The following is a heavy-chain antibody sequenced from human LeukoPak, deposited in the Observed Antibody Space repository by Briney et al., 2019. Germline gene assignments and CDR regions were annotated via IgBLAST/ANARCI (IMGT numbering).Heavy chain of an antibody. Sequence: PGGSLRLSCAASGFIFNDYYMTWIRQAPGKGLEWVSYISGNARDTYYADSVKGRFTLSRDNTKNSLYLHMNSLGAEDTAVYYCARDRIGFGAFDVWGQGTIVTVSS. J-gene: IGHJ3*01. CDR1: GFIFNDYY. CDR3: ARDRIGFGAFDV. CDR2: ISGNARDT. V-gene: IGHV3-11*01. D-gene: IGHD3-16*01.